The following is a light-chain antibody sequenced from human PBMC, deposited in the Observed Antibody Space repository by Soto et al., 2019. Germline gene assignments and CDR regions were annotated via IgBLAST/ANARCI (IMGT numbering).Light chain of an antibody. J-gene: IGKJ1*01. V-gene: IGKV3-20*01. CDR2: GAS. CDR3: QRYESSPRT. Sequence: IVLTQSPATLSLSAGERATLSCRASQSGSTFLAWYQKKPGQPPSHLIYGASSRATCIPDRFSVSGSGTDFTLTISILEPGDFAVYYCQRYESSPRTFGQRTEVDI. CDR1: QSGSTF.